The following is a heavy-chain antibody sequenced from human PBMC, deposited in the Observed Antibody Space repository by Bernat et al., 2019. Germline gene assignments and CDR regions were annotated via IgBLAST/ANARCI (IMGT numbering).Heavy chain of an antibody. V-gene: IGHV3-21*05. CDR2: IRSNSDYI. CDR3: VRDDMWAFDY. CDR1: GFTFSDYP. D-gene: IGHD1-26*01. J-gene: IGHJ4*02. Sequence: EVHLVESGGGLVKPGGSLRLSCAASGFTFSDYPMNWVRQTPGKGLEWISHIRSNSDYISYGDSVKGRFTISRDNGKNSLYLQMNSLRAEDTAVYYCVRDDMWAFDYWGQGTLATVSS.